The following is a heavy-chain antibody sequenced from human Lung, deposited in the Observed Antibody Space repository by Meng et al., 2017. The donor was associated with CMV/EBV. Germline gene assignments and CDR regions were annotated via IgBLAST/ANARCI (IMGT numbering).Heavy chain of an antibody. CDR2: INPSDNTT. V-gene: IGHV1-46*01. CDR1: GYTLTNYY. CDR3: ARGHGYSSSWYFQYYFDC. J-gene: IGHJ4*02. D-gene: IGHD6-13*01. Sequence: ASXXVSXKASGYTLTNYYIHWVRQAPGQGLEWMGIINPSDNTTIYAQKFQGRVTMTSDTSTSTVYMEPSSLRSADTALYYCARGHGYSSSWYFQYYFDCWXQGTLVTVSS.